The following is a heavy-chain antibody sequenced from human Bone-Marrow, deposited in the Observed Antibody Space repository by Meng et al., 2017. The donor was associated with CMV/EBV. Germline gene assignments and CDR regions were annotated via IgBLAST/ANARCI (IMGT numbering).Heavy chain of an antibody. CDR1: GFTFSDYY. J-gene: IGHJ6*02. CDR3: ARRDSSSWYWADGMDV. Sequence: GGSLRLSCAASGFTFSDYYMSWIRQAPGKGLEWVSYISSSGSTIYYADSVKGRFTISRDNAKNSLYLQMNSLRAEDTAVYYCARRDSSSWYWADGMDVWGQGTTVTVSS. V-gene: IGHV3-11*01. D-gene: IGHD6-13*01. CDR2: ISSSGSTI.